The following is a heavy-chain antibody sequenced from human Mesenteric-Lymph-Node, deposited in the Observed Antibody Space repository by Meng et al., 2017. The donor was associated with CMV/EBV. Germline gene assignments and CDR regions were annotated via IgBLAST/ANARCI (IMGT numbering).Heavy chain of an antibody. Sequence: GESLKISCAASGFTFSSYWMSWVRQAPGKGLEWVSYISSSGSTIYYADSVKGRFTISRDNAKNSLYLQMNSLRAEDTAVYYCARDTIFTHYWGQGTLVTVSS. CDR3: ARDTIFTHY. D-gene: IGHD3-3*01. CDR1: GFTFSSYW. V-gene: IGHV3-48*04. CDR2: ISSSGSTI. J-gene: IGHJ4*02.